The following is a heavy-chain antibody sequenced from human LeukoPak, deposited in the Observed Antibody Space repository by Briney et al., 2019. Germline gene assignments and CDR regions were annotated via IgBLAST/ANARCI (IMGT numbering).Heavy chain of an antibody. D-gene: IGHD1-14*01. V-gene: IGHV3-30*02. J-gene: IGHJ6*03. CDR2: IRYDGSNE. CDR3: AKVMPPGIIRFYSYYMDV. Sequence: GGSLRLSCAASGFSFSGYGMHWVRQAPGKGLEWVAFIRYDGSNEYYADSVKGRFTISRDKSKNTLSLQMNGLRVEDTAVYYCAKVMPPGIIRFYSYYMDVWGKGTTVTVS. CDR1: GFSFSGYG.